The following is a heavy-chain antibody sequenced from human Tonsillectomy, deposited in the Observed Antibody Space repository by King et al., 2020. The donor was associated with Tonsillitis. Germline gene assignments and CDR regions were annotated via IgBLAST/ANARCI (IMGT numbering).Heavy chain of an antibody. J-gene: IGHJ4*02. CDR3: ARLGDGYSYDY. V-gene: IGHV1-69*01. D-gene: IGHD5-24*01. Sequence: QLVQSGAEVKKPGSSVRVSCKASGGTFSGYPIAWVRQAPGQGLEWMGGIITMFAASNYAQKFQGRVTITADESTSTAYMELSSLMSEDTAVYYCARLGDGYSYDYWGQGTLVTVSS. CDR2: IITMFAAS. CDR1: GGTFSGYP.